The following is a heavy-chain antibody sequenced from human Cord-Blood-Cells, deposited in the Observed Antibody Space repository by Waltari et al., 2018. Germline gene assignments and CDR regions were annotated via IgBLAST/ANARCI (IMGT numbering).Heavy chain of an antibody. V-gene: IGHV4-34*01. Sequence: QVQLQQWGAGLLKPSETLSLTCAVYGGSFSGSSWGWIAQPPGKGLEWIGEINHSGSTNYNPSLKSRVTISVDTSKNQFSLKLSSVTAADTAVYYCARDGLRYNYYYYYGMDVWGQGTTVTVSS. CDR1: GGSFSGSS. CDR3: ARDGLRYNYYYYYGMDV. J-gene: IGHJ6*02. CDR2: INHSGST. D-gene: IGHD3-9*01.